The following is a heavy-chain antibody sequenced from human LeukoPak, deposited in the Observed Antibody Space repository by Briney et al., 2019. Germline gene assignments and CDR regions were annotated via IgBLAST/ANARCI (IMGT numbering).Heavy chain of an antibody. V-gene: IGHV3-30*02. Sequence: PGGSLRLSCAASGFTFSSYGMHWVRQAPGKGLEWVAFIRYDGSNKYYADSVKGRFTISRDNSKNTLYLQMNSLRGEDTAVYYCAKSGGTSSSGLGYWGQGTLVTVSS. CDR2: IRYDGSNK. CDR1: GFTFSSYG. D-gene: IGHD6-13*01. J-gene: IGHJ4*02. CDR3: AKSGGTSSSGLGY.